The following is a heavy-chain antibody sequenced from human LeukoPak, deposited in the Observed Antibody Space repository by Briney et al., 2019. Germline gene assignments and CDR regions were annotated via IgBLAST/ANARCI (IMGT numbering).Heavy chain of an antibody. J-gene: IGHJ5*02. Sequence: SETLSLTCAVYGGSFSGYYWSWIRQPPGKGLEWIGEINHSGSTNYNPSLKSRVTISVDTSKNQFSLKLSSVTAADTAVYYCASCRNPRINWFDPWGQGTLVTVSS. CDR1: GGSFSGYY. V-gene: IGHV4-34*01. CDR3: ASCRNPRINWFDP. D-gene: IGHD2/OR15-2a*01. CDR2: INHSGST.